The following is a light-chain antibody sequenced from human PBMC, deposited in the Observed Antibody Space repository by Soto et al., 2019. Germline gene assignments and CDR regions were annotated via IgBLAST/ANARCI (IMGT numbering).Light chain of an antibody. Sequence: EIVLTQSPATLSLSPGERATLSCRTSAGVYSSIAWYQQKPGQAPRLLIYGASRRATGIPDRFTGSGSGTDFTLTISRLEPEDFAVYYCQQYVSSPWAFGPGTKVDIK. CDR1: AGVYSS. J-gene: IGKJ1*01. CDR3: QQYVSSPWA. CDR2: GAS. V-gene: IGKV3-20*01.